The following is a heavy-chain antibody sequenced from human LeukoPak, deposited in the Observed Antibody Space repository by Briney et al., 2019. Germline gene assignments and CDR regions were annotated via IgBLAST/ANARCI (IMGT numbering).Heavy chain of an antibody. CDR3: ARGAFGDSSGYYHKAFDI. CDR1: GFTFSSYA. V-gene: IGHV3-30-3*01. J-gene: IGHJ3*02. CDR2: ISYDGSNK. D-gene: IGHD3-22*01. Sequence: GGSLRLSCAASGFTFSSYAMHWVRQAPGKGLEWVAVISYDGSNKYYADSVKGRFTISRENSKNTLYLQMNSLRAEDTAVYYCARGAFGDSSGYYHKAFDIWGQGTMVTVSS.